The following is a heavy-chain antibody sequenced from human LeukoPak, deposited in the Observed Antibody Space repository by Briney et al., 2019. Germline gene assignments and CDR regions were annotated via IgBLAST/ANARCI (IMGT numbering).Heavy chain of an antibody. J-gene: IGHJ4*02. CDR1: GNSFTSNW. Sequence: GESLKISCKVSGNSFTSNWIGWVRQMPGKGLEWIGIIYPGDSDTRYSPSFQGQVTISADKSISTAYLQWSSLKASDTAMYYCARREDSSSWYYFEYWGQGTLVTVSS. D-gene: IGHD6-13*01. V-gene: IGHV5-51*01. CDR3: ARREDSSSWYYFEY. CDR2: IYPGDSDT.